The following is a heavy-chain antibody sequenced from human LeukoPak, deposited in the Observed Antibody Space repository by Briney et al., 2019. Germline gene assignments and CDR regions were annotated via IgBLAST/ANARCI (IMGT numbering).Heavy chain of an antibody. D-gene: IGHD3-10*01. Sequence: PGGSLRLFCAASGFHFRSYAMSWVREAPGKGPELVSAISGSGGSIYYADSVKGRFTISRDNTKNTLYLQTNSLRAEDTAVYYCAKDMPSSRITMVRGVSRAGSSDGMDVWGQGTTVTVSS. CDR1: GFHFRSYA. V-gene: IGHV3-23*01. J-gene: IGHJ6*02. CDR3: AKDMPSSRITMVRGVSRAGSSDGMDV. CDR2: ISGSGGSI.